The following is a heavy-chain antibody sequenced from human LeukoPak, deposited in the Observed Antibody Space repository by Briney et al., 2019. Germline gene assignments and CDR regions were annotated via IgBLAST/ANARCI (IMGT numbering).Heavy chain of an antibody. Sequence: SETLSLTCAVYGGSFSGYYWSWIRQPPGKGLEWIGEINHSGSTNYNPSLKSRVTISVDTSKNQFSLKLSSVTAADTAVYYCARGFPTTVTTYRGGYCDYWGQGTLVTVSS. CDR3: ARGFPTTVTTYRGGYCDY. J-gene: IGHJ4*02. D-gene: IGHD4-17*01. CDR2: INHSGST. V-gene: IGHV4-34*01. CDR1: GGSFSGYY.